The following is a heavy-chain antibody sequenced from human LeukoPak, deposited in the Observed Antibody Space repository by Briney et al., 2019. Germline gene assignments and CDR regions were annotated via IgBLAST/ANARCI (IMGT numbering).Heavy chain of an antibody. Sequence: PSETLSLTCAVYGGSLSTYYWSWIRQPPGKGLECIGEISHSGRTNSNPSLKSRVTISVDTSKNQFSLKLSSVTAADTAVYYCARGYDFWSGYPSGYMDVWGKGTTVTVSS. J-gene: IGHJ6*03. V-gene: IGHV4-34*01. CDR2: ISHSGRT. CDR3: ARGYDFWSGYPSGYMDV. CDR1: GGSLSTYY. D-gene: IGHD3-3*01.